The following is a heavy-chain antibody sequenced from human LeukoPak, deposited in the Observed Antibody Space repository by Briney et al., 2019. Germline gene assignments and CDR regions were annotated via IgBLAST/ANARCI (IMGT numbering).Heavy chain of an antibody. CDR2: IRYDGSNK. CDR3: ASDYYDSSGYSKGVDY. V-gene: IGHV3-30*02. CDR1: GFTFSSYG. D-gene: IGHD3-22*01. Sequence: PGGSLRLSCAASGFTFSSYGMHWVRQAPGKGLEWVAFIRYDGSNKYYADSVKGRFTISRDNSKNTPYLQMNSLRAEDTAVYYCASDYYDSSGYSKGVDYWGQGTLVTVSS. J-gene: IGHJ4*02.